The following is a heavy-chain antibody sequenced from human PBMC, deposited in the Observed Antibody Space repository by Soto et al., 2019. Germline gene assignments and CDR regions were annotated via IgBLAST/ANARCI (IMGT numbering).Heavy chain of an antibody. V-gene: IGHV4-59*01. J-gene: IGHJ5*02. CDR1: GGSISSYY. CDR2: IYYSGST. Sequence: PSETLSLTCTVSGGSISSYYWGWIRQPPGKGLEWIGYIYYSGSTNYNPSLKSRVTISVDTSKNQFSLKLSSVTAADTAVYYCARGENDYVWMGWFAPWGQGTLVTVSS. D-gene: IGHD3-16*01. CDR3: ARGENDYVWMGWFAP.